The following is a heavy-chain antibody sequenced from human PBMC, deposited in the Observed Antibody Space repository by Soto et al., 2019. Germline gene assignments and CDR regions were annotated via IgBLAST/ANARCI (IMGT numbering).Heavy chain of an antibody. CDR1: GGSISSGGYY. Sequence: QVQLQESGPGLVKPSQTLSLTCTVSGGSISSGGYYWNWIRQHPGKGLEWIGYIYYSGTTYYNPSLKSRVTISVDTSKNQFYLKLSSVTAADTAVYYCAASCVGCGGFNYYGMDVWGQGTTVTVSS. CDR2: IYYSGTT. J-gene: IGHJ6*02. V-gene: IGHV4-31*03. D-gene: IGHD2-21*01. CDR3: AASCVGCGGFNYYGMDV.